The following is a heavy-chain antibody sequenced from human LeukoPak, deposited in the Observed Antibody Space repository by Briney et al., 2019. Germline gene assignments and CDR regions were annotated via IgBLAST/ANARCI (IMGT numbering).Heavy chain of an antibody. J-gene: IGHJ5*02. CDR2: IYYSGST. CDR3: ARARQGWFDP. Sequence: SETLSLTCTVSGGSISSGGYYWSWIRQHPGKGLEWIGYIYYSGSTYYNPSLKSRVTISVDTSKYQFSLKLSSVTAADTAVYYCARARQGWFDPWGQGTLVTVSS. CDR1: GGSISSGGYY. V-gene: IGHV4-31*03.